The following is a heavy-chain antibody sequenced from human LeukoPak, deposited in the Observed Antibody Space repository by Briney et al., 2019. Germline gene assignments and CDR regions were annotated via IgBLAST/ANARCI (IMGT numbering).Heavy chain of an antibody. CDR2: INHSGST. CDR1: GGSFSGYY. J-gene: IGHJ5*02. V-gene: IGHV4-34*01. D-gene: IGHD2-2*01. Sequence: PSETLSLTCAVYGGSFSGYYWSWIRRPPGKGLEWIGEINHSGSTNYNPSLKSRVTISVDTSKNQFSLKLSSVTAADTAVYYCARGIIVVVPAATLYNWFDPWGQGTLVTVSS. CDR3: ARGIIVVVPAATLYNWFDP.